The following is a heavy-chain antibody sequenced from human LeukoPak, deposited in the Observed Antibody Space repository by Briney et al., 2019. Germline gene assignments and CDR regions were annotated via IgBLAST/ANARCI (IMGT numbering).Heavy chain of an antibody. CDR3: ARRRYYDGSGYLE. CDR2: IYYSGRT. V-gene: IGHV4-39*01. CDR1: GDSVSRSDSY. Sequence: SETLSLTCSVSGDSVSRSDSYWDWIRQPPGKGLEWIGPIYYSGRTYYSPALKSRVTMSVDPSNNQFSLTLRSVTAADTAVYYCARRRYYDGSGYLEWGQGTLLSVSS. J-gene: IGHJ1*01. D-gene: IGHD3-22*01.